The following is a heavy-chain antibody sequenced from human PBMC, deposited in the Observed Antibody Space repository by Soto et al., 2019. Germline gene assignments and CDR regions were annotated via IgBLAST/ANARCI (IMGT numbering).Heavy chain of an antibody. D-gene: IGHD6-13*01. CDR1: GYTFTGYY. Sequence: QVQLVQSGAEVKKPGASVKVSCKASGYTFTGYYMHWVRQAPGQGLEWMGWINPNSGGTNYAQKFQGRVTMTRDTSISTAYMELSRLRSDDTAVYYCARAASSSWYDAYYFDYWGQGTLVTVSS. V-gene: IGHV1-2*02. CDR3: ARAASSSWYDAYYFDY. CDR2: INPNSGGT. J-gene: IGHJ4*02.